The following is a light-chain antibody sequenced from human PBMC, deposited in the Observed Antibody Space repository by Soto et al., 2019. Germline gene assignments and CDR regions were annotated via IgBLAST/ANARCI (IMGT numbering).Light chain of an antibody. CDR2: DAS. V-gene: IGKV3-11*01. CDR3: QQRSGWPPLT. Sequence: IVLTQSPATLSLSPGERATLSCRASESVTGYLAWYQHKPGQAPRLLIYDASSRATGVPARFSGSGSGTEFTLTISSLAPDDSAVYYCQQRSGWPPLTFGGGTRVEIK. J-gene: IGKJ4*01. CDR1: ESVTGY.